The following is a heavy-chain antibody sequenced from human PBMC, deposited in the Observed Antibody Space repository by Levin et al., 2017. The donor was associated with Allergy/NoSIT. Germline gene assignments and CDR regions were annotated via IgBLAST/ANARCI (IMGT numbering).Heavy chain of an antibody. Sequence: ASVKVSCATSGFTFRSYSMSWVRQAPGKGLEWVAGIASYGDERYYADSVKGRFTISRDVSESTLFLQLASLTAEDTALYYCAASYYVDTSGFDYWGQGTQVKVSS. J-gene: IGHJ4*02. CDR1: GFTFRSYS. D-gene: IGHD3-22*01. CDR3: AASYYVDTSGFDY. CDR2: IASYGDER. V-gene: IGHV3-23*01.